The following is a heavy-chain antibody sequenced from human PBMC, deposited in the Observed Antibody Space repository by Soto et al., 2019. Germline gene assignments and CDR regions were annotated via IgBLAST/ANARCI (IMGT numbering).Heavy chain of an antibody. V-gene: IGHV3-23*01. Sequence: EVQLLESGGGLVQPGGSLRLSCAASGFTFSSYAMNWVRQAPGKGLEWVSAISGSGGSAYYAYSVKGRFTIARENSKNSLYRQRIVLRADDTSVYFCSKSCGFIREFVYWGEGTLVTVSS. CDR2: ISGSGGSA. CDR1: GFTFSSYA. J-gene: IGHJ4*02. D-gene: IGHD3-16*02. CDR3: SKSCGFIREFVY.